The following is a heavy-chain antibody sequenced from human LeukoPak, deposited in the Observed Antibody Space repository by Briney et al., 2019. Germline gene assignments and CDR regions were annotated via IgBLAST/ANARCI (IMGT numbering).Heavy chain of an antibody. CDR1: GYTFTSYG. CDR3: ARRDDSSGWYLGGPLDY. D-gene: IGHD6-19*01. Sequence: ASVKVSCKASGYTFTSYGISWVRQAPGQGLEWMGWISAYKGNTNYAQKLQGRVTMTTDTSTSTAYMELRSLRSDDTAVYYCARRDDSSGWYLGGPLDYWGQGTLVTVSS. CDR2: ISAYKGNT. J-gene: IGHJ4*02. V-gene: IGHV1-18*01.